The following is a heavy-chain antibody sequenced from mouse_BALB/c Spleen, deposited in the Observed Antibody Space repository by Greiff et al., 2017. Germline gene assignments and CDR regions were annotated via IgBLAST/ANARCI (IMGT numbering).Heavy chain of an antibody. CDR1: GFTFSSYA. J-gene: IGHJ4*01. CDR2: ISSGGSYT. D-gene: IGHD2-2*01. CDR3: ARGWVRGAMDY. V-gene: IGHV5-9-4*01. Sequence: EVKLVESGGGLVKPGGSLKLSCAASGFTFSSYAMSWVRQSPEKRLEWVAEISSGGSYTYYPDTVTGRFTISRDNAKNTLYLEMSSLRSEDTAMYYCARGWVRGAMDYWGQGTSVTVSS.